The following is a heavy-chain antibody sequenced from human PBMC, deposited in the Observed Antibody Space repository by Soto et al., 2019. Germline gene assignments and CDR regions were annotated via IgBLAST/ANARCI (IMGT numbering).Heavy chain of an antibody. CDR1: GGSVSSGSYY. J-gene: IGHJ5*02. V-gene: IGHV4-61*01. D-gene: IGHD1-26*01. CDR2: IYYSGST. Sequence: PSETLSLTCTVSGGSVSSGSYYWSWIRQPPGKGLEWIGYIYYSGSTNYNPSLKSRVTISVDTSKNQFSLKLSSVTAADTAVYYCAGKWELGPVYWFDPWGQGTLVTVSS. CDR3: AGKWELGPVYWFDP.